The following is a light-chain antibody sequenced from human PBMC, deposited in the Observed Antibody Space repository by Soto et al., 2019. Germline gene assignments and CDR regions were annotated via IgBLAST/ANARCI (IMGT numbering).Light chain of an antibody. CDR1: ESLLHRSGNVL. Sequence: DIVLTHSPLSLTVTPGEPASISCTSSESLLHRSGNVLLDWYLQKPGQSRQLLIYLVTRRASGVPDRFSGGGSGTDFTLKISRVEAEDGGVYYGMQGLQTPRTFGQGTKVEIK. J-gene: IGKJ1*01. CDR3: MQGLQTPRT. CDR2: LVT. V-gene: IGKV2-28*01.